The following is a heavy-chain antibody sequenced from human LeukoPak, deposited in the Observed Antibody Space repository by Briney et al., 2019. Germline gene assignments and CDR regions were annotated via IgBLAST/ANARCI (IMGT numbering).Heavy chain of an antibody. CDR1: GGSISSYY. CDR3: ASGSGSYYTDY. V-gene: IGHV4-59*01. Sequence: SETLSLTCTVSGGSISSYYWSWIRQPPGKGLEWIGYIYYSGSTNYNPSLKSRVTISVDTSKNQFSLKLSSVTAADTAVYHCASGSGSYYTDYWGQGTLVTVSS. D-gene: IGHD1-26*01. J-gene: IGHJ4*02. CDR2: IYYSGST.